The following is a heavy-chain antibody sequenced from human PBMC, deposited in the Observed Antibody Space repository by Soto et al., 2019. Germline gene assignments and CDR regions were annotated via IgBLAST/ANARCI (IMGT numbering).Heavy chain of an antibody. Sequence: EVQLLESGGGLVQPGGSLRLSCAASGFTFSRYAMSWVRQAPGKGLEGVSAVSGSGGSTYYADSVKGRFTISIHHSKNKLHLQMISLRAENTAVDYCAKVPGPMGSSGQRRYFELLGRGTLGPLSS. D-gene: IGHD3-22*01. CDR2: VSGSGGST. CDR3: AKVPGPMGSSGQRRYFEL. J-gene: IGHJ2*01. V-gene: IGHV3-23*01. CDR1: GFTFSRYA.